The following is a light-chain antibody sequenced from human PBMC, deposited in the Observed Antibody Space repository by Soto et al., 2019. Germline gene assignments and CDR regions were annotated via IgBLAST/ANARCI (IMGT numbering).Light chain of an antibody. CDR3: QQYISDSRT. CDR1: RSICTW. V-gene: IGKV1-5*03. Sequence: DIQMTQSPSTLSASVGDRVTINCRASRSICTWLAWYQHRPGKAPKLLIYQASSLEDGVPSRFSGSGSGTEFTLTISSLQPDDFATYYCQQYISDSRTFGQGTKVESK. J-gene: IGKJ2*02. CDR2: QAS.